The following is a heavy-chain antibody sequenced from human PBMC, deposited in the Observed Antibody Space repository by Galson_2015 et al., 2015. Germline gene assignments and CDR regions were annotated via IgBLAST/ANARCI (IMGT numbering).Heavy chain of an antibody. CDR1: GGTFSSYA. J-gene: IGHJ4*02. CDR3: ARGLGYSSGWEDY. D-gene: IGHD6-19*01. Sequence: SVKVSCKASGGTFSSYAISWVRQAPGQGLEWMGGIIPIFGTANYAQKFQGRVTITADESTSTAYMELCSLRSEDTAVYYCARGLGYSSGWEDYWGQGTLVTVSS. V-gene: IGHV1-69*13. CDR2: IIPIFGTA.